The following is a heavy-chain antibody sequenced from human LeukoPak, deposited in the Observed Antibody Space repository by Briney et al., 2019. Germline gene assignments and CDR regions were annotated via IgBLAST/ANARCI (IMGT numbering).Heavy chain of an antibody. D-gene: IGHD3-22*01. J-gene: IGHJ4*02. CDR3: ARLYDSSGYYSGY. V-gene: IGHV5-51*01. Sequence: GESLKISCKGSGYSFTSYWIGWVRQMPGKGLEWMGTIYPGDSDTRYRPSFQGQVTISADKSISTAYLQWSSLKASDTAMYYCARLYDSSGYYSGYWGQGTLVTVSS. CDR1: GYSFTSYW. CDR2: IYPGDSDT.